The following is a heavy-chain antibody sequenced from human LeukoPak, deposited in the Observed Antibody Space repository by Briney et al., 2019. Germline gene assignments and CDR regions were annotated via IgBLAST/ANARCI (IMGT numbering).Heavy chain of an antibody. V-gene: IGHV7-4-1*02. J-gene: IGHJ3*02. D-gene: IGHD3-10*01. CDR2: INTNTGNP. Sequence: GASVKVSCKASGYTFTSYAMNWVRQAPGQGLEWMGWINTNTGNPTYAQGFTGRFVFSLDTSVSTAYLQISSLKAEDTAVYYCARECGFVKGHWGVLRVGDAFDIWGQGTMVTVSS. CDR1: GYTFTSYA. CDR3: ARECGFVKGHWGVLRVGDAFDI.